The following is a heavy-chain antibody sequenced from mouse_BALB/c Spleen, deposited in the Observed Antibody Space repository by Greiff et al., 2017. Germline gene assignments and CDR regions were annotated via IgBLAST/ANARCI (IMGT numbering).Heavy chain of an antibody. CDR2: IDPANGNT. J-gene: IGHJ2*01. V-gene: IGHV14-3*02. CDR1: GFNIKDTY. CDR3: APIYYYGSSYFDY. Sequence: EVQLQQSGAELVKPGASVKLFCTASGFNIKDTYMHWVKQRPEQGLEWIGRIDPANGNTKYDPKFQDKATITADTSSNTAYLQLSSLTSEDTAVYYCAPIYYYGSSYFDYWGQGTTLTVSS. D-gene: IGHD1-1*01.